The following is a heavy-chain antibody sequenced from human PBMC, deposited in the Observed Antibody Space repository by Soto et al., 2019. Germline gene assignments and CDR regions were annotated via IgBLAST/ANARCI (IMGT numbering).Heavy chain of an antibody. CDR2: ISNGGDYI. CDR1: GYKFSNYA. CDR3: AKDAWPLGTNDWYFDV. D-gene: IGHD3-16*01. J-gene: IGHJ2*01. V-gene: IGHV3-23*01. Sequence: EVQLLESGGGVVQPVGSLRLSCAASGYKFSNYAMTWVRQAPGKGLEWVSCISNGGDYIYYADAVKGRVTISRDRSTSTLYLQMNGLTADDTAVYYCAKDAWPLGTNDWYFDVWGRGTLVTVSP.